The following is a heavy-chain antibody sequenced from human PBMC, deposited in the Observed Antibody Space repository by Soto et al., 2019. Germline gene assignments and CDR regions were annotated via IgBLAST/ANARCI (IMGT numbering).Heavy chain of an antibody. CDR1: GGSISSYY. Sequence: PSETLSLTCTVSGGSISSYYWSWIRQPPGKGLEWIGYIYYSGSTNYNPSLKSRVTISVDTSKNQFSLKLSSVTAADTAVYYCAREEFGELPDYGMDVWGQETTVNVSS. CDR2: IYYSGST. CDR3: AREEFGELPDYGMDV. D-gene: IGHD3-10*01. J-gene: IGHJ6*02. V-gene: IGHV4-59*01.